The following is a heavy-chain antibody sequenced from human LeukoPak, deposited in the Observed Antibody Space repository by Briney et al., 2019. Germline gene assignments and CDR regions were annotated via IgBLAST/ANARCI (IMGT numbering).Heavy chain of an antibody. J-gene: IGHJ4*02. Sequence: GESLKISCEGSGYSFTSYWICWGRQLPGKGLEWMGIIYPGDSDTRYSPSFQGQVTISADKSISTAYLQWSSLKASDTAMYYCARLQGGYDSHFDYWGQGTLVTVSS. V-gene: IGHV5-51*01. CDR1: GYSFTSYW. CDR3: ARLQGGYDSHFDY. D-gene: IGHD5-12*01. CDR2: IYPGDSDT.